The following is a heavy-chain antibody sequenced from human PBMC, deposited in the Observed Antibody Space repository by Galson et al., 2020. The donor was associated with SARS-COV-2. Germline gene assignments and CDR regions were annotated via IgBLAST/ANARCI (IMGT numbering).Heavy chain of an antibody. D-gene: IGHD3-9*01. Sequence: SQTLSLTCTVSGGSVNSGGSYWTWIRQHPGEGLEWIGYIYYTGSTYFNPSLKSRLTMSVDTSNNQFSLELSSVTAADTAVYYCARGGADHSTGYSFDQWGQGALVTVSS. CDR2: IYYTGST. J-gene: IGHJ4*02. CDR1: GGSVNSGGSY. CDR3: ARGGADHSTGYSFDQ. V-gene: IGHV4-31*03.